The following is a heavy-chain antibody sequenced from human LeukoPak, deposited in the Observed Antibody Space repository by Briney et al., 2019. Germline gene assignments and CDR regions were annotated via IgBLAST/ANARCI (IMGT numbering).Heavy chain of an antibody. Sequence: GGSLRLSCAASGFTFNKSWMSWVRQAPWKGPEWLANIKEDGTQKYYVDSVRGRFTISRDNAENSLYLQMNSLRDEDTAVYYCAKTGERDYWGRGTLVTVSS. CDR2: IKEDGTQK. D-gene: IGHD7-27*01. V-gene: IGHV3-7*01. CDR3: AKTGERDY. CDR1: GFTFNKSW. J-gene: IGHJ4*02.